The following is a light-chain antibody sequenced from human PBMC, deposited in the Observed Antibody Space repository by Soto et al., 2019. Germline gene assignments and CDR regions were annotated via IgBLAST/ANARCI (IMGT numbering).Light chain of an antibody. Sequence: EIVLTQSPATLSLSPGERATLSCMASQSVSSYLAWYQQKPGQAPRLLIYDASNRATGIPARFSGSGSGTDFTLTISSLEPEDLAVYDCQQRSNWPPNFGGGTKVEIK. V-gene: IGKV3-11*01. CDR3: QQRSNWPPN. CDR2: DAS. CDR1: QSVSSY. J-gene: IGKJ4*01.